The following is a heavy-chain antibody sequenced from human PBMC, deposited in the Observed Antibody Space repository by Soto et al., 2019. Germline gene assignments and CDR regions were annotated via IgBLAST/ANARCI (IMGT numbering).Heavy chain of an antibody. Sequence: GASVKVSCKASGYSFSSQAITWWRQSAGQGLEWMGGIIPVFGTPSYAQKLQGRVTISANKSTNTSYLELRSLRSEDTAVYYCARGGALSTSWYWGDGLDSWGQGTQVTVSS. CDR2: IIPVFGTP. V-gene: IGHV1-69*06. J-gene: IGHJ4*02. CDR1: GYSFSSQA. CDR3: ARGGALSTSWYWGDGLDS. D-gene: IGHD6-13*01.